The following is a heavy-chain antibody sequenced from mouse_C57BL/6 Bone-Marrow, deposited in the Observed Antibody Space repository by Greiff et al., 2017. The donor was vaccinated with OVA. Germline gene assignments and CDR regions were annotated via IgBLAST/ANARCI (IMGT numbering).Heavy chain of an antibody. CDR3: ARSPDYYYGSSYDAMDY. D-gene: IGHD1-1*01. CDR2: ISYSGST. CDR1: GYSITSDY. V-gene: IGHV3-8*01. Sequence: EVQGVESGPGLAKPSQTLSLTCSVTGYSITSDYWNWIRKFPGNKLEYMGYISYSGSTYYNPSLKSRISITRDTSKNQYYLQLNSVTTEDTATYYCARSPDYYYGSSYDAMDYWGQGTSVTVSS. J-gene: IGHJ4*01.